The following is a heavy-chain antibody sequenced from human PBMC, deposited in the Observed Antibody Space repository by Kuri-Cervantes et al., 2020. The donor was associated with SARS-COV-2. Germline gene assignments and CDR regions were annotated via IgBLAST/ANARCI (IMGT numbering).Heavy chain of an antibody. J-gene: IGHJ5*02. Sequence: ASVKVSCKASGYTFTSYYMHWVRQAPGQGLEWMGWINPNSGGTNYAQKFQGRVTMTRDTSISTAYMELSRLRSDDTAVYYCARSSVGDLGWSDPWGQGTLVTVSS. CDR3: ARSSVGDLGWSDP. CDR1: GYTFTSYY. CDR2: INPNSGGT. V-gene: IGHV1-2*02. D-gene: IGHD3-10*01.